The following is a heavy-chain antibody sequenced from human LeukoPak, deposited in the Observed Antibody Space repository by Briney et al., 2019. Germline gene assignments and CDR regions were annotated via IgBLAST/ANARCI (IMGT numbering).Heavy chain of an antibody. D-gene: IGHD6-13*01. CDR1: GGSFSGYY. CDR3: ARLSSWYYYMDV. Sequence: SETLSLTCAVYGGSFSGYYWSWIRQPPGKGLEWIGEINHSGSTNYNPSIKSRVTISVDTSKNQFSLKLSFVTAADTAVYYCARLSSWYYYMDVWGKGTTVTVSS. CDR2: INHSGST. J-gene: IGHJ6*03. V-gene: IGHV4-34*01.